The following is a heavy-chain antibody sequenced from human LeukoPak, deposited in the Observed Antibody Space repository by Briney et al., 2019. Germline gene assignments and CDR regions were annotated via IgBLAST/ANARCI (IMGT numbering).Heavy chain of an antibody. V-gene: IGHV3-9*01. D-gene: IGHD6-19*01. CDR1: GFTFDDYA. CDR2: ISWNSGSI. Sequence: PGGSLRLSCAASGFTFDDYAMHWVRQAPGKGLEWVSGISWNSGSIGYADSVKGRFTISRDNAKNSLYLQMNSLRAEDTALYYCAKDMSGYSSGWSQIDYWGQGTLVTVSS. CDR3: AKDMSGYSSGWSQIDY. J-gene: IGHJ4*02.